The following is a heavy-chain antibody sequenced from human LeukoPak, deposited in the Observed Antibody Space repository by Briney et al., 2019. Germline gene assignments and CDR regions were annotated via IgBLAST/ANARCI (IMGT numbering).Heavy chain of an antibody. J-gene: IGHJ6*02. Sequence: ASVKVSCKASGYTFTSYGISWVRQAPGQGLEWMGWISAYNGNTDYAQKLQGRVTMTTDTSTSTAYMELRSLRSDDTAVYYCARGVERSYYYGSGSYLSYYYYYGMDVWGQGTTVTVSS. CDR1: GYTFTSYG. CDR3: ARGVERSYYYGSGSYLSYYYYYGMDV. CDR2: ISAYNGNT. D-gene: IGHD3-10*01. V-gene: IGHV1-18*01.